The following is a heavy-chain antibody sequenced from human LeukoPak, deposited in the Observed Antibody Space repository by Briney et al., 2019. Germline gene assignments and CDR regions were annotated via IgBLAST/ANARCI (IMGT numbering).Heavy chain of an antibody. CDR1: GYTFTGYY. J-gene: IGHJ4*02. Sequence: ASVKVSCTASGYTFTGYYMHWVRQAPGQGLEWMGWINPNSGGTNYAQKFQGRVNMTRDTSISTAYMELRRLRSDDTAVYYCAGAWYYYDSSGYGPYYFDYWGQGTLVTVSS. D-gene: IGHD3-22*01. CDR3: AGAWYYYDSSGYGPYYFDY. V-gene: IGHV1-2*02. CDR2: INPNSGGT.